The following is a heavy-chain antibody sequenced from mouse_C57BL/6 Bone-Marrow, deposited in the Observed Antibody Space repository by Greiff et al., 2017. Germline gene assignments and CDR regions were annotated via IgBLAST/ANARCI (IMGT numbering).Heavy chain of an antibody. V-gene: IGHV1-31*01. D-gene: IGHD1-1*01. CDR1: GYSFTGYY. J-gene: IGHJ3*01. Sequence: EVQRVESGPELVKPGASVKISCKASGYSFTGYYMHWVKQSHGNILDWIGYIYPYNGVSSYNQKFKGKATLTVDKSSSTAYMELRCLTSEDSAVYYCARPIYYYGSSYGSWFAYWGQGTLVTVSA. CDR2: IYPYNGVS. CDR3: ARPIYYYGSSYGSWFAY.